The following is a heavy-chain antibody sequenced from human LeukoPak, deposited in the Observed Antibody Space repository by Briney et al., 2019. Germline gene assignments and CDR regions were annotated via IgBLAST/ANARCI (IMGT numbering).Heavy chain of an antibody. CDR3: ARDQGWKTFSYYMDV. D-gene: IGHD1-1*01. CDR2: ISDDGSNK. V-gene: IGHV3-30*01. CDR1: GFTFSSYV. Sequence: GESLRLSCAASGFTFSSYVMYWARQAPGKGLEWVAVISDDGSNKFYADSVKGRSTISRDSSKNTLYLQLNSLRVEDMAVYYCARDQGWKTFSYYMDVWGKGTTVTVSS. J-gene: IGHJ6*03.